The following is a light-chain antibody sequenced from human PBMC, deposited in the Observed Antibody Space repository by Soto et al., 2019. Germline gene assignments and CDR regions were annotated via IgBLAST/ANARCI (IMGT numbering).Light chain of an antibody. J-gene: IGKJ1*01. CDR2: GAS. V-gene: IGKV3-15*01. CDR1: QSVSSN. Sequence: MVITKTPAALSVSQEGRATLSCRASQSVSSNLARYQQKPGQAPRLLIYGASTRATGIPARFSDSWSGTEFTLTISSLQSEDVAVYYCQQYNNWPPVLGQGTKVDIK. CDR3: QQYNNWPPV.